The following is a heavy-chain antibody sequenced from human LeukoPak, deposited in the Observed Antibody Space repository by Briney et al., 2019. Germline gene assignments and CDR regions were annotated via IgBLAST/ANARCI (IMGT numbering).Heavy chain of an antibody. V-gene: IGHV3-21*01. Sequence: GGSLRLSCAASGFTFSSYGINWVRQAPGKGLEWVSSISSSSSYIYYADSVKGRFTISRDNTKNSLYLQMNSLRAEDTAVYYCASELWFGESNALDTWGQGTVVTVSS. D-gene: IGHD3-10*01. CDR2: ISSSSSYI. J-gene: IGHJ3*02. CDR1: GFTFSSYG. CDR3: ASELWFGESNALDT.